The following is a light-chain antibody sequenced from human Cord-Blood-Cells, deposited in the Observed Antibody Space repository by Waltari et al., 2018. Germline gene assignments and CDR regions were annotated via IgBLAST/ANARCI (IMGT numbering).Light chain of an antibody. J-gene: IGKJ1*01. CDR3: QQYGSSPKT. V-gene: IGKV3-20*01. CDR1: QSVSSSY. CDR2: GAS. Sequence: EIVLTQSPGTLPLSPGARATLSCRASQSVSSSYLAWYQQKPGQAPRLLIYGASSRATGIPDRCSGSGSGTDFTLTISRLEPEDFAVYYCQQYGSSPKTFGQGTKVEIK.